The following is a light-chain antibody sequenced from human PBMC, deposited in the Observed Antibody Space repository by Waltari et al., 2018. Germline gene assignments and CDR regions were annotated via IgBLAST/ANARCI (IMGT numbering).Light chain of an antibody. J-gene: IGKJ4*01. V-gene: IGKV3-20*01. CDR2: GVS. CDR1: QIVSNNY. CDR3: HLYGSART. Sequence: NVLTQSPGTLSLSPGERATLSCRASQIVSNNYLAWYQQQPGQAPRLLIYGVSSRATGLPDRFSGSGYGTDFTLTISRLEPEDSAVYFCHLYGSARTFGGGTKVEIK.